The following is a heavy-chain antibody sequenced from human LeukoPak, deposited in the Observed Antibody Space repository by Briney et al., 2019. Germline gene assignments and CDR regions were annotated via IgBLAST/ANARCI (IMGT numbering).Heavy chain of an antibody. Sequence: SETLSLTCTVSGGSISSYYWSWIRQPPGKGLEWIGYIYYSGSTNYNPSLKSRVTISVDTSKNQFSLKLSSVTAADTAVYYCARGRVKLLWFGAIFDYWGQGTLVTVSS. CDR3: ARGRVKLLWFGAIFDY. J-gene: IGHJ4*02. CDR2: IYYSGST. V-gene: IGHV4-59*12. D-gene: IGHD3-10*01. CDR1: GGSISSYY.